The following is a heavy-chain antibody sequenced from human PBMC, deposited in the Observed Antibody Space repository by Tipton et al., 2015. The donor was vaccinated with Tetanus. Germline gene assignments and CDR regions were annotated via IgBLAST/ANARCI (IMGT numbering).Heavy chain of an antibody. CDR2: ISAYNGNT. J-gene: IGHJ6*02. V-gene: IGHV1-18*01. CDR3: ARTLRSYYYYYGMDV. CDR1: GYTFTSYG. D-gene: IGHD2-15*01. Sequence: QLVQSGAEVKKPGASVKVSCKASGYTFTSYGISWVRQAPRQGLEWMGWISAYNGNTNYAQKLQGRVTMTTDTSTSTAYMELRSLRSDDTAVYYCARTLRSYYYYYGMDVWGQGTTVTVSS.